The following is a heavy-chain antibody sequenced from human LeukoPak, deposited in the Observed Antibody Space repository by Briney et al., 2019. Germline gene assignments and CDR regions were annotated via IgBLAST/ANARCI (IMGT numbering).Heavy chain of an antibody. CDR1: GGTFSSYA. V-gene: IGHV1-69*04. D-gene: IGHD2-15*01. J-gene: IGHJ6*02. Sequence: ASVKVSCKASGGTFSSYAISWVRQAPAQGLEWMGRIIPILGIANYAQKFQGRGTITADKPTRTAYMELSSLRSEDTAVYHCARELVRADIVVVVAATLSYYYYGMDVWGQGTTVTVSS. CDR2: IIPILGIA. CDR3: ARELVRADIVVVVAATLSYYYYGMDV.